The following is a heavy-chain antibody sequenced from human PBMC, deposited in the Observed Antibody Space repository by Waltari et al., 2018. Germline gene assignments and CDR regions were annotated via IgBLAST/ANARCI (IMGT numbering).Heavy chain of an antibody. CDR2: IIPIFGTA. J-gene: IGHJ4*02. D-gene: IGHD5-18*01. CDR1: GGTFSSYA. CDR3: ARSHVDTAMVTDY. Sequence: QVQLVQSGAEVKKPGASVQVSCKASGGTFSSYAISWVRPAPGQGLEWMGGIIPIFGTANYAQKFQGRVTITADESTSTAYMELSSLRSEDTAVYYCARSHVDTAMVTDYWGQGTLVTVSS. V-gene: IGHV1-69*12.